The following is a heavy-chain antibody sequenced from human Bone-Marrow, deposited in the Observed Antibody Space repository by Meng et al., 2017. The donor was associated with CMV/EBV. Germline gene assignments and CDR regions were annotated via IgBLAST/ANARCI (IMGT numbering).Heavy chain of an antibody. Sequence: ASVKVSCKASGYTFTGYYMHWVRQAPGQGLEWMGWISAYNGNTNYAQKLQGRVTMTTDTSTSTAYMELRSLRSDDTAVYYCARASPSITGTTGRYWGQGTLVTVSS. V-gene: IGHV1-18*04. D-gene: IGHD1-7*01. CDR3: ARASPSITGTTGRY. CDR2: ISAYNGNT. CDR1: GYTFTGYY. J-gene: IGHJ4*02.